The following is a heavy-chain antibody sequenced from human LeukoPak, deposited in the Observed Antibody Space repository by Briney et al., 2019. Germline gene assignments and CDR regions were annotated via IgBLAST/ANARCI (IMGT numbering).Heavy chain of an antibody. J-gene: IGHJ6*02. V-gene: IGHV3-7*03. Sequence: PGGSLRLSCAGSGFTFSSYWMNWARQAPGKGLEWVASINHNGNVNYYVDSVKGRFTIPRDNAKNSLYLQMSNLRAEDTAVYFCARGGGLDVWGQGATVTVSS. CDR3: ARGGGLDV. CDR1: GFTFSSYW. CDR2: INHNGNVN. D-gene: IGHD3-16*01.